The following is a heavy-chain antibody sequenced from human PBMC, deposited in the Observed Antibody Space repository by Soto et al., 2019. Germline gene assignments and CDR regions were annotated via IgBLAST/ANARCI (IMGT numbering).Heavy chain of an antibody. CDR1: GFSLSTSGVG. CDR2: IYWDDDK. Sequence: SGPTLVNPTQTLTLTCTFSGFSLSTSGVGVGWIRQPPGKALEWLALIYWDDDKRYSPSLKSRLTITKDTSKNQVVLTMTNMDPVDTATYYCAHRRATVTTWEDGVAFDIWGQGTMVTVSS. V-gene: IGHV2-5*02. J-gene: IGHJ3*02. D-gene: IGHD4-17*01. CDR3: AHRRATVTTWEDGVAFDI.